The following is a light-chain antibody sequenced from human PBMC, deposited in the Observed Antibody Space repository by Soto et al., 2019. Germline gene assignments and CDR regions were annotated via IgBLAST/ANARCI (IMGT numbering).Light chain of an antibody. Sequence: IQMTQSASSLSASVGDRVTITCRASQDIGNYLAWYQQKPGKVPKLLIYGAYTLQSGVPSRFSGSGSGTDFTLTISSLQPEDVAIYYCMQRVEFPLTFGGGTKVDIK. V-gene: IGKV1-27*01. CDR3: MQRVEFPLT. J-gene: IGKJ4*01. CDR1: QDIGNY. CDR2: GAY.